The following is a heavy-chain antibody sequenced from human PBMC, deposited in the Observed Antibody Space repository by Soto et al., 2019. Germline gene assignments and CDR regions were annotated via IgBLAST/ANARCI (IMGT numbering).Heavy chain of an antibody. V-gene: IGHV4-34*01. J-gene: IGHJ6*02. Sequence: PSETLSLTCAVYSGSFSGYFWSWIRQSPGKGLEWIGEINHSGSTNYNSSLKSRVTISVDTSKNQFSLKLSSVTAADTAVYYCAGLMVRGHPSYYYYGMDVWGQGTTVTVSS. CDR3: AGLMVRGHPSYYYYGMDV. D-gene: IGHD3-10*01. CDR1: SGSFSGYF. CDR2: INHSGST.